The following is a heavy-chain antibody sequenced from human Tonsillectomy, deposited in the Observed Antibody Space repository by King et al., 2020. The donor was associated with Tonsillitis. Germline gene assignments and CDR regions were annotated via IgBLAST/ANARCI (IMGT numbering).Heavy chain of an antibody. CDR2: IKEDGSEK. CDR1: GFTFSSYW. D-gene: IGHD3-9*01. J-gene: IGHJ4*02. V-gene: IGHV3-7*01. CDR3: ARERLLVSDWSLDY. Sequence: VQLVESGGGLVQPGGCLRLSCAASGFTFSSYWMSWVRQAPGKGLEWVANIKEDGSEKYYVDSVKGRFTISRDNAKNSLYLQMNSLRAGDTAVYFCARERLLVSDWSLDYWGQGTLVTVSS.